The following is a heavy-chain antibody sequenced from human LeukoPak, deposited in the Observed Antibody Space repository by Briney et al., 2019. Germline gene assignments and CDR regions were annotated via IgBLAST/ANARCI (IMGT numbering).Heavy chain of an antibody. CDR1: GFTFRTYW. Sequence: PGGSLRLSCAVSGFTFRTYWMHWVRQVPGEGLVWVSRINEDGSITNYADSVKGRFSISRDNAKNTLYLQMNSLRAEDTAVYFCAKDFYYDFYSGYDHWGQGTLVTVSS. J-gene: IGHJ4*02. CDR2: INEDGSIT. V-gene: IGHV3-74*01. CDR3: AKDFYYDFYSGYDH. D-gene: IGHD3-3*01.